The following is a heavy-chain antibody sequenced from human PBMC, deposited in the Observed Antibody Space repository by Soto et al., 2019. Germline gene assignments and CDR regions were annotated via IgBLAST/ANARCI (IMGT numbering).Heavy chain of an antibody. CDR1: GFTFSSYA. CDR2: INGGGGTT. V-gene: IGHV3-23*01. J-gene: IGHJ4*02. Sequence: QPGGSLRLSCTASGFTFSSYAMSWVRQAPGKGLEWVSSINGGGGTTNYADSVKGRFTISRDNSKNTLYLQMNSLRAEDTAVYFCAKVVCTSNCYDYWGQGTLVTVSS. D-gene: IGHD2-8*01. CDR3: AKVVCTSNCYDY.